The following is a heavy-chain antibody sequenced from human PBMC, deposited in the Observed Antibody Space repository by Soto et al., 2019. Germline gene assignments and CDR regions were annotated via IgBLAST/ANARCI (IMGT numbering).Heavy chain of an antibody. Sequence: SVKVSCKASGGTFSSYAISWVRQAPGQGPEWMGGIIPIFGTANYAQKFQGRVTITADESTSTAYMELSSLRSEDTAVYYCARDHYGDFDYYYYGMDVWGQGTTVTVSS. D-gene: IGHD4-17*01. J-gene: IGHJ6*02. V-gene: IGHV1-69*13. CDR1: GGTFSSYA. CDR3: ARDHYGDFDYYYYGMDV. CDR2: IIPIFGTA.